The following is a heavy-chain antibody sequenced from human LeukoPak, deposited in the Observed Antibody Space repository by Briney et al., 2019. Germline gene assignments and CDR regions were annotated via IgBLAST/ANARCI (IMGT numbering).Heavy chain of an antibody. CDR3: ATEKGDSPDY. J-gene: IGHJ4*02. CDR2: ISGSGGNT. D-gene: IGHD2-21*01. Sequence: GGSLGLSCAASGFTFSIYAMAWVRQAPGKGLEWVSGISGSGGNTYYADSVKGRFTISRDNSKNTLYLQMNSLRAEDTAVYYCATEKGDSPDYWGQGTLVTVSS. V-gene: IGHV3-23*01. CDR1: GFTFSIYA.